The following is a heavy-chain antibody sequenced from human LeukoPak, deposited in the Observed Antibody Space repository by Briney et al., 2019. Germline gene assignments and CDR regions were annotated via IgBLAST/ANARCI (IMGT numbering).Heavy chain of an antibody. CDR3: ARGLRGYSYGARRGDY. Sequence: SETLSLTCAVYGGSFSGYYWSWIRQPPGKGLEWIGEINHSGSTNYNPSLKSRVTISVDTSKNQFSLKLSSVTAADTAVYYCARGLRGYSYGARRGDYWGQGTLVTVSS. V-gene: IGHV4-34*01. D-gene: IGHD5-18*01. CDR2: INHSGST. J-gene: IGHJ4*02. CDR1: GGSFSGYY.